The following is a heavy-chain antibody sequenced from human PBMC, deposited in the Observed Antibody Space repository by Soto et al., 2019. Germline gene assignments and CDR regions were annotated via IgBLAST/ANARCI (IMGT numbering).Heavy chain of an antibody. V-gene: IGHV3-21*01. J-gene: IGHJ5*02. Sequence: GGSLRLSCAASGFTFSSYSMNWVRQAPGKGLEWVSSISSSSSYIYYADSVKGRFTISRDNAKNSLYLQMNSLRAEDTAVYYCARDCSIAARHPGTCWFDPWGQGTLVTVS. CDR1: GFTFSSYS. CDR2: ISSSSSYI. CDR3: ARDCSIAARHPGTCWFDP. D-gene: IGHD6-6*01.